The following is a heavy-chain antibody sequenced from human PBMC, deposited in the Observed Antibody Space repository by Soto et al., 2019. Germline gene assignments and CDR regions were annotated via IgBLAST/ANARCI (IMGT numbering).Heavy chain of an antibody. D-gene: IGHD6-13*01. CDR2: IYYSGST. CDR3: AREMIAAAGKHFDY. V-gene: IGHV4-61*01. CDR1: GGSISSSSYY. J-gene: IGHJ4*02. Sequence: SETLSLTCTVAGGSISSSSYYWGWIRQPPGKGLEWIGYIYYSGSTNYNPSLKSRVTIPVDTSKNQFSLKLSSVTAADTAVYYCAREMIAAAGKHFDYWGQGTLVTVSS.